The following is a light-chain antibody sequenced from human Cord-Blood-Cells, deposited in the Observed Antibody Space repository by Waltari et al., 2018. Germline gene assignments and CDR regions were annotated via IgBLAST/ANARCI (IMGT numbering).Light chain of an antibody. J-gene: IGLJ3*02. V-gene: IGLV2-23*01. Sequence: QSALTQPASVSGSPGQSITISCTGTSSDVGCYNLVSWYQQHPGKAPKLMIYEGSKRPSRVSNRFSGSKSGNTASLTTSGLQAEDEADYYCCSYAGSRVFGGGTKLTVL. CDR3: CSYAGSRV. CDR2: EGS. CDR1: SSDVGCYNL.